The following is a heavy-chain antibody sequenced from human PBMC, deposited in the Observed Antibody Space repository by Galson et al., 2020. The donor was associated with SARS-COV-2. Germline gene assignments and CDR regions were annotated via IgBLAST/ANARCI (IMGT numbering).Heavy chain of an antibody. CDR1: GFIFSNYA. CDR3: AKDLMKFSLYSTYTFYAMDV. J-gene: IGHJ6*02. CDR2: ISYDGSSD. D-gene: IGHD2-8*01. Sequence: GGSLRLSCAASGFIFSNYAMHWVRQAPGKGLEWVALISYDGSSDFYAASVKGRFTISRDNSENTLYLQMNSLRGEDTAIYYCAKDLMKFSLYSTYTFYAMDVWGQGTTVTVSS. V-gene: IGHV3-30*18.